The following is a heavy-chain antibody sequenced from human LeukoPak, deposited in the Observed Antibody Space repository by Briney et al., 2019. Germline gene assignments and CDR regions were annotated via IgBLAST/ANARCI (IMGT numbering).Heavy chain of an antibody. D-gene: IGHD6-6*01. Sequence: GRSLRLSCTASGFTFSSYAMHWVRQAPGKGLEWVAVIWYDGSNKYYADSVKGRFTISRDNSKNTLYLQMNSLRAEDTAVYYCARERYSSSSHTDYYYGMDVWGQGTTVTVSS. CDR1: GFTFSSYA. V-gene: IGHV3-33*08. CDR2: IWYDGSNK. J-gene: IGHJ6*02. CDR3: ARERYSSSSHTDYYYGMDV.